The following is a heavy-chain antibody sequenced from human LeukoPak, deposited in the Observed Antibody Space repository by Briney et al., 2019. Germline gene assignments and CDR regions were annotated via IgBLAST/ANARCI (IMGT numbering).Heavy chain of an antibody. J-gene: IGHJ2*01. D-gene: IGHD3/OR15-3a*01. V-gene: IGHV4-39*07. CDR3: ARHPSRSNWYLDL. CDR1: GDSISSSSYY. CDR2: IYYSGST. Sequence: SETLSLTCTVSGDSISSSSYYWGWIRQPPGKGLEWIGSIYYSGSTYYNPSLKSRVTISVDTSKNQFSLKLSSVTAADTAVYYCARHPSRSNWYLDLWGRGTLVTVSS.